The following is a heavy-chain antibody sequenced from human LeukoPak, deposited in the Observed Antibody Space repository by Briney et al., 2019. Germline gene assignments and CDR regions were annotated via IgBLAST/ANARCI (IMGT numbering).Heavy chain of an antibody. CDR2: VFHSGTT. Sequence: SETLSLTCTVSGGSVSSNYWTWLRQPPGMGLQWIGTVFHSGTTYYNPSLKSRATTSVDTSKSQFSLKLSSVTVADMAVYYCARLARSTRDYSWHFDLWGRGTLVTVSS. J-gene: IGHJ2*01. V-gene: IGHV4-39*01. D-gene: IGHD4-17*01. CDR3: ARLARSTRDYSWHFDL. CDR1: GGSVSSNY.